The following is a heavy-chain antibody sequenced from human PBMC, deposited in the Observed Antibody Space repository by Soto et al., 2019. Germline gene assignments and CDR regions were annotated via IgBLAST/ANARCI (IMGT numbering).Heavy chain of an antibody. CDR2: FYADTSA. J-gene: IGHJ3*01. CDR3: VKDRVALAGFDV. V-gene: IGHV4-4*07. Sequence: QVHLQESGPGLVKPSETLSLTCSVSGVSISSAFWSWIRQPAGKGLEYIGRFYADTSANENPSLRSRLSMYRYMSKNQLSLRLTSVTAADTGVYYCVKDRVALAGFDVWGHGTLVTVS. CDR1: GVSISSAF. D-gene: IGHD6-19*01.